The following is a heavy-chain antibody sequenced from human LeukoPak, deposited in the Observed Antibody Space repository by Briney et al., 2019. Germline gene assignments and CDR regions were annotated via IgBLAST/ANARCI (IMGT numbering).Heavy chain of an antibody. CDR2: INTDGSST. V-gene: IGHV3-74*01. CDR3: ARGEQLVPPYY. D-gene: IGHD6-6*01. Sequence: GGSLRLSCAASGFTFSSYWMHWVRQAPGKGLVWVSRINTDGSSTSYADSVKGRFTISRDNAKNTLYLQMNSLRAEDTAVYYCARGEQLVPPYYWGQGTLVTVSS. J-gene: IGHJ4*02. CDR1: GFTFSSYW.